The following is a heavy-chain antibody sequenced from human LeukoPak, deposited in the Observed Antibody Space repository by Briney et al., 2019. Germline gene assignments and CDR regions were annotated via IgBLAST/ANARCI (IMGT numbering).Heavy chain of an antibody. D-gene: IGHD3-22*01. CDR1: GFTFSSHG. CDR3: AKDSDDSSGYYYWYFDY. J-gene: IGHJ4*02. Sequence: AGSLRLSCAASGFTFSSHGMHWVRQAPGKGLEGVAVISYDGSNKYYADSVKGRFTISRDNSKNTLYLQMNSLRAEDTAVYYCAKDSDDSSGYYYWYFDYWGQGTLVTVSS. CDR2: ISYDGSNK. V-gene: IGHV3-30*18.